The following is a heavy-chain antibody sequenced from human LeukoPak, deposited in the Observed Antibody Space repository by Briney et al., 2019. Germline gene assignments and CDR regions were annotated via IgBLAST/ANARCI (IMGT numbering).Heavy chain of an antibody. D-gene: IGHD7-27*01. CDR3: ARPVGTEY. V-gene: IGHV3-48*02. CDR2: IDSSGSTI. CDR1: GFTFSSYS. J-gene: IGHJ4*02. Sequence: GGSLSLSCAASGFTFSSYSMNWVRQAPGKGLEWVSHIDSSGSTIYYADSVKGRFTISRDNAKSSLYLQMNSLRDEDTAVYYCARPVGTEYWGQGTLVTVSS.